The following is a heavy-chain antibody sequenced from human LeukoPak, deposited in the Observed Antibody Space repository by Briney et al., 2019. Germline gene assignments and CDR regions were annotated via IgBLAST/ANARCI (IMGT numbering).Heavy chain of an antibody. J-gene: IGHJ3*01. D-gene: IGHD1-14*01. V-gene: IGHV3-74*01. CDR1: GFTFGNSW. CDR3: VVVVEPPDSDGLDV. CDR2: INADGSTT. Sequence: HPGGSLRLSCAASGFTFGNSWVHWVRQAPGKGLVWVSLINADGSTTTYADSVKGRFTISRDNARNTVSLQMNSLTIEDTAVYYCVVVVEPPDSDGLDVWGQGTMITVSS.